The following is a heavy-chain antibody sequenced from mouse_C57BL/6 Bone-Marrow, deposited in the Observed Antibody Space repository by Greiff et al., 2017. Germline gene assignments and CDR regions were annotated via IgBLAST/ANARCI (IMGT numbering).Heavy chain of an antibody. V-gene: IGHV3-8*01. J-gene: IGHJ1*03. CDR1: GYSITSDY. D-gene: IGHD2-3*01. CDR2: ISYSGST. Sequence: EVMLVESGPGLAKPSQTLSLTCSVTGYSITSDYWNWIRKFPGNKLEYMGYISYSGSTYYNPSLKSRISITRDTSKNQYYLQLNSVTTEDTATYYCARYHYDGYYNWYFDVWGTGTTVTVSS. CDR3: ARYHYDGYYNWYFDV.